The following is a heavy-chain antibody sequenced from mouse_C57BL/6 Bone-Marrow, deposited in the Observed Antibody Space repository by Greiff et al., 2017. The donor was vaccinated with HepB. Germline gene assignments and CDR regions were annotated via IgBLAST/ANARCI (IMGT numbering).Heavy chain of an antibody. V-gene: IGHV6-3*01. CDR2: IRLKSDNYAT. Sequence: DVQLQESGGGLVQPGGSMKLSCVASGFTFSNYWMNWVRQSPEKGLEWVAQIRLKSDNYATHYAESVKGRFTISRDDSKSSVYLQMNNLRAEDTGIYYCTEGGQRDYFDYWGQGTTLTVSS. D-gene: IGHD3-3*01. CDR3: TEGGQRDYFDY. J-gene: IGHJ2*01. CDR1: GFTFSNYW.